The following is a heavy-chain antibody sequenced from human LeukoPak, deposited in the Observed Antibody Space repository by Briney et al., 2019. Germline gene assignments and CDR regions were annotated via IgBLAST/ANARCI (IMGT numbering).Heavy chain of an antibody. V-gene: IGHV1-24*01. J-gene: IGHJ4*01. D-gene: IGHD2-21*02. Sequence: ASVHVSCKVSGFTLTELAMHWVRQGPGKGLEWMGGFDPEDGETIYAQKFQGRVTVTEDTSTDTAYMELNSLRSEDTAVYYCATSRTYCGGDCSSDSGHGTLVTVSS. CDR1: GFTLTELA. CDR2: FDPEDGET. CDR3: ATSRTYCGGDCSSD.